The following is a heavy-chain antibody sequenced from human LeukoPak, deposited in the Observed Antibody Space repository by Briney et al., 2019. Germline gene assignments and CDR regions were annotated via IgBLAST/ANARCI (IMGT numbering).Heavy chain of an antibody. CDR2: ISSSGSSI. Sequence: PGGSLRLSCAASGFTFSSYSMNWVRQAPGKGLECVSYISSSGSSISYADSVKGRFTISRDNAKNSLYLQMNSLRDEDTADYYCARRRAWDTAMVDFDYWGQGTLVTVSS. D-gene: IGHD5-18*01. V-gene: IGHV3-48*02. J-gene: IGHJ4*02. CDR3: ARRRAWDTAMVDFDY. CDR1: GFTFSSYS.